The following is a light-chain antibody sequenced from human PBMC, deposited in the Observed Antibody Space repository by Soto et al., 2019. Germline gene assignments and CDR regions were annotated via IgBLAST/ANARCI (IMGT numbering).Light chain of an antibody. CDR2: KAS. CDR1: QSISTG. CDR3: QQYNGYPHT. V-gene: IGKV1-5*03. J-gene: IGKJ2*01. Sequence: DIQMTQSPSTLSASVGDRVTSTCRASQSISTGLAGYQQKPGKAPKLLIYKASSLRNGVPSRFSGSGSGTEFTLTIYSLQPDDLASYYCQQYNGYPHTFGQRTKLEIK.